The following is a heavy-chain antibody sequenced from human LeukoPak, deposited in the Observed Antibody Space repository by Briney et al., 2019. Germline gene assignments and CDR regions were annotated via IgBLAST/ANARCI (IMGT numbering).Heavy chain of an antibody. CDR3: VRRGDASSGWGDHDF. J-gene: IGHJ4*02. CDR2: IGGSGDKT. V-gene: IGHV3-23*01. CDR1: GGSISSHY. D-gene: IGHD6-19*01. Sequence: ETLSLTCTVSGGSISSHYWSWVRQPPGKGLEWVSTIGGSGDKTFYADSVKGRFTISRDNSKNMVHLQMNSLTGEDTALYYCVRRGDASSGWGDHDFWGQGALVTVSS.